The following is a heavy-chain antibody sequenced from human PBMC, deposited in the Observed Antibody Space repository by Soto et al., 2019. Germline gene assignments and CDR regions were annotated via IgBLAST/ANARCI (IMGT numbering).Heavy chain of an antibody. V-gene: IGHV3-30*18. Sequence: QVQLVESGGGVVQPGRSLRLSCAASGFTFSSYGMHWVRQAPGKGLEWVAVISYDGSNKYYADSVKGRFTISRDNSKNTLYLQMNSLRAEDTAVYYCAKDRGSSGWPLDYWGQGTLVTVSS. CDR2: ISYDGSNK. CDR3: AKDRGSSGWPLDY. D-gene: IGHD6-19*01. J-gene: IGHJ4*02. CDR1: GFTFSSYG.